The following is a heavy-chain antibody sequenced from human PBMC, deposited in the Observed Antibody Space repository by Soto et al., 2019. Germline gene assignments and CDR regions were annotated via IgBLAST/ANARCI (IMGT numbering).Heavy chain of an antibody. J-gene: IGHJ4*02. Sequence: QVQLQESGPGLVKPSETLSLTCTVSGDSITRVDYFWTWIRQPPGKGLEWIGYISDTGITYYNPSLRGRVVISTHTSRNQFSLKLTSVTAADTAVYYCASPRNRGPDFWGQGILVTVSS. CDR1: GDSITRVDYF. V-gene: IGHV4-30-4*01. D-gene: IGHD2-15*01. CDR3: ASPRNRGPDF. CDR2: ISDTGIT.